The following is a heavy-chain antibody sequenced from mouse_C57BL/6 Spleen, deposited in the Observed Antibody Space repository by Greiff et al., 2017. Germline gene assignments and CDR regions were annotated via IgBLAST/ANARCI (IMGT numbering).Heavy chain of an antibody. CDR1: GFSLSTSGMG. CDR3: ARPYYYGSSYGYFDV. Sequence: QVTLKESGPGILQSSQTLSLTCSFSGFSLSTSGMGVSWIRQPSGKGLEWLAHIYWDDDKRYNPSLKSRLTISKDTSRNQVFLKITSVDTADTATYYGARPYYYGSSYGYFDVWGTGTTVTVSS. V-gene: IGHV8-12*01. D-gene: IGHD1-1*01. CDR2: IYWDDDK. J-gene: IGHJ1*03.